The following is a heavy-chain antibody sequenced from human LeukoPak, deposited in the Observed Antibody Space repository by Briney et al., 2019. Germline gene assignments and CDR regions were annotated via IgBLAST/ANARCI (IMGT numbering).Heavy chain of an antibody. Sequence: GGSLRLSCAASGFTFSNYGMSWVRQAPGKGLEWVANIKQDGSEKHYVDSVKGRFTISRDNAKNSLYLQMNSLRAEDTAVYYCVGMALKYWGQGTLVTVSS. CDR1: GFTFSNYG. J-gene: IGHJ4*02. V-gene: IGHV3-7*01. D-gene: IGHD5-24*01. CDR2: IKQDGSEK. CDR3: VGMALKY.